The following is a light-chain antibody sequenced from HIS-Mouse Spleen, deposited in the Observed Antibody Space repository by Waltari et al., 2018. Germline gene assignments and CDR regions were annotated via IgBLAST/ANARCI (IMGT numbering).Light chain of an antibody. J-gene: IGLJ2*01. Sequence: QSALTQPASVSGSPGKSITISCTGTSSDVGSYNLVSWYQQQPGKAPKLMIYEGSKRPSGVSNRFSGSKSGNTASLTISGLQAEDEADYYCCSYAGSSTVVFGGGTKLTVL. CDR2: EGS. CDR3: CSYAGSSTVV. CDR1: SSDVGSYNL. V-gene: IGLV2-23*01.